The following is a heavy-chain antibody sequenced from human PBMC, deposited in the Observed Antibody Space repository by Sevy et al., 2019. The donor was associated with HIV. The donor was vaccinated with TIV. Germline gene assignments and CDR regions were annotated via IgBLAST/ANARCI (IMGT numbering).Heavy chain of an antibody. Sequence: GESLKISCAASGFTFSSYAMSWVRQAPGMGLEWVSAISGSGGSTYYADSVKGRFTISRDNSKNTLYLQMNSLRAEDTAVYYCAKARGTTLSSYFQHWGQGTLVTVSS. CDR1: GFTFSSYA. CDR3: AKARGTTLSSYFQH. D-gene: IGHD1-1*01. J-gene: IGHJ1*01. V-gene: IGHV3-23*01. CDR2: ISGSGGST.